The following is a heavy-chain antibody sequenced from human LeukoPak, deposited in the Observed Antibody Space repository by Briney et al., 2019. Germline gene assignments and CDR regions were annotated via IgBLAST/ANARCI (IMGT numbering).Heavy chain of an antibody. CDR3: ARVKRDCSGGTCYSYDY. CDR1: RFTFNTYA. V-gene: IGHV3-23*01. D-gene: IGHD2-15*01. Sequence: PGGSLRLSCAASRFTFNTYAVNWVRQAPGKGLEWVSAISGNGDITHYADSVRGRFTISRDNSKNTLYLQMNSLRAEDTAVYYCARVKRDCSGGTCYSYDYWGQGTLVTVSS. J-gene: IGHJ4*02. CDR2: ISGNGDIT.